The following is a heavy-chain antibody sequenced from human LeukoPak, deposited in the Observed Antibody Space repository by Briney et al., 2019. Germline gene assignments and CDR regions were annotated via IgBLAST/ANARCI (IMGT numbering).Heavy chain of an antibody. CDR1: GGSFSGYY. CDR3: ARGLLYYYDSSGYYYVRWFDP. D-gene: IGHD3-22*01. J-gene: IGHJ5*02. V-gene: IGHV4-34*01. Sequence: PSETLSLTCAVYGGSFSGYYWSWIRQPPGKGLEWIGEINHSGSTNYNASLKSRVTISVDTSKNQFSLKLSSVTAADTAVYYCARGLLYYYDSSGYYYVRWFDPWGQGTLVTVSS. CDR2: INHSGST.